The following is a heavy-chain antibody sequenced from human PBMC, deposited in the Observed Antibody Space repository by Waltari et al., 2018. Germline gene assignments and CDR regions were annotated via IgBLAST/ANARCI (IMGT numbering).Heavy chain of an antibody. Sequence: QVQLQESGPGLVKPSQTLSLTCTVSGGSISSGSYYWSWIRQPAGKGLEWIGRIYTSGSTNYNPSLKSRVTISVDTSKNQFSLKLSSVTAADTAVYYCARDATYYYDSSGYYYDAFDIWGQGTMVTVSS. V-gene: IGHV4-61*02. D-gene: IGHD3-22*01. J-gene: IGHJ3*02. CDR1: GGSISSGSYY. CDR2: IYTSGST. CDR3: ARDATYYYDSSGYYYDAFDI.